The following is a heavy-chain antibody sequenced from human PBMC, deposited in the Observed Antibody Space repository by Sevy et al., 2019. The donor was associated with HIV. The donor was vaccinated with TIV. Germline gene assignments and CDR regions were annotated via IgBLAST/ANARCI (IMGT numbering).Heavy chain of an antibody. Sequence: GGSLRLSCAASGFTFSSYWMSWVRQAPGKGLEWVANIKQDGSEKYYVDSVKGRFTISRDNAKNSLYLQMNSLRAEDTAVYYCARTYDFWSGYYGYYFDYWGQRTLVTVSS. V-gene: IGHV3-7*03. D-gene: IGHD3-3*01. CDR3: ARTYDFWSGYYGYYFDY. CDR1: GFTFSSYW. J-gene: IGHJ4*02. CDR2: IKQDGSEK.